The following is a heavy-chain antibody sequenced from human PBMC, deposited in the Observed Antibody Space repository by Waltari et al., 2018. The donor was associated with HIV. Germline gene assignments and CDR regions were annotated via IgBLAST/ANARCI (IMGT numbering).Heavy chain of an antibody. J-gene: IGHJ5*02. D-gene: IGHD3-10*01. CDR1: GFTVSSNY. CDR3: ARGVDGSGSQDNWFDP. CDR2: IYSGGST. V-gene: IGHV3-53*02. Sequence: EVQLVETGGGLIQPGGSLRLSGAAYGFTVSSNYMSWVRQDPGKGLEWVSGIYSGGSTYYADSVKGRFTISRDNSKNTLYLQMNSLRAEDTAVYYCARGVDGSGSQDNWFDPWGQGTLVTVSS.